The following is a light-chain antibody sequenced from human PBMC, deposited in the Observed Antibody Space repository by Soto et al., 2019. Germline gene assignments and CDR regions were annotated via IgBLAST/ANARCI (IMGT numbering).Light chain of an antibody. CDR1: SSDVGVYNY. Sequence: QSVLTQPASVSGSPGQSITISCTGTSSDVGVYNYVSWYQQHPGKAPKLMIYDVSNRPSGVSNRFSGSKSGNTASLTISGLQAEDEAGYYCSSFTNTSAYVFGTGTKVTVL. CDR3: SSFTNTSAYV. V-gene: IGLV2-14*01. CDR2: DVS. J-gene: IGLJ1*01.